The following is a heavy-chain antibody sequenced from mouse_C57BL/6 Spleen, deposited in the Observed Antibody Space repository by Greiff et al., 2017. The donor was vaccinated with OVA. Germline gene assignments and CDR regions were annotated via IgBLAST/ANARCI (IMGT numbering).Heavy chain of an antibody. Sequence: VQLKESEGGLVQPGSSMKLSCTASGFTFSDYYMAWVRQVPEKGLEWVANINYDGSSTYYLDSLKSRFIISRDNAKNILYLQMSSLKSEDTATYYCARDHYYGSQGYFDYWGQGTTLTVSS. CDR1: GFTFSDYY. V-gene: IGHV5-16*01. D-gene: IGHD1-1*01. CDR3: ARDHYYGSQGYFDY. CDR2: INYDGSST. J-gene: IGHJ2*01.